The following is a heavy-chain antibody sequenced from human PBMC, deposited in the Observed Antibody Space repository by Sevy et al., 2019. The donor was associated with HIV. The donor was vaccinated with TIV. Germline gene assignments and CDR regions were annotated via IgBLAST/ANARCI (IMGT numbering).Heavy chain of an antibody. J-gene: IGHJ5*02. D-gene: IGHD3-16*02. CDR2: MNPNSGNT. CDR3: ARAPSFGDYDYVWGSYRTSFNWFDP. Sequence: ASVKVSCKASGYTFTSYDINWVRQATGQGLEWMGWMNPNSGNTGYAQKFQGRVTMTMNTSISTAYMELSSLRSEDTAVYYCARAPSFGDYDYVWGSYRTSFNWFDPWGQGTLVTVSS. V-gene: IGHV1-8*01. CDR1: GYTFTSYD.